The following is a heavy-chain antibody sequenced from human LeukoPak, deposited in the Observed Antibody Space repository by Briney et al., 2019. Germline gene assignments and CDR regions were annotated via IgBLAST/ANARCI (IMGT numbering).Heavy chain of an antibody. CDR3: ARDQEDIVVVPAAIQVPYYYYYMDV. D-gene: IGHD2-2*02. Sequence: SETLSLTCAVYGGSFSGYYWSWIRQPPGKGLEWIGEINHSGNTNYNPSLKSRVTISVDTSKNQFSLKLSSVTAADTAVYYCARDQEDIVVVPAAIQVPYYYYYMDVWGKGTTVTVSS. CDR1: GGSFSGYY. CDR2: INHSGNT. J-gene: IGHJ6*03. V-gene: IGHV4-34*01.